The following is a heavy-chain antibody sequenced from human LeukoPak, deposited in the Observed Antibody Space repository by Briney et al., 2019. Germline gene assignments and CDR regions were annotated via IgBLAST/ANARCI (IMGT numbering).Heavy chain of an antibody. D-gene: IGHD2-2*01. CDR3: AREFPSSSNWYAKWFDP. J-gene: IGHJ5*02. CDR1: GYTFTGYY. V-gene: IGHV1-2*02. Sequence: GASVKVSCKASGYTFTGYYLHWVRQAPGQGLEWMGWINPNSGGTNYAQKFQGRVTMTGDTSISTAYMELSRLTFDDTAVYYCAREFPSSSNWYAKWFDPWGQGTLVTVSS. CDR2: INPNSGGT.